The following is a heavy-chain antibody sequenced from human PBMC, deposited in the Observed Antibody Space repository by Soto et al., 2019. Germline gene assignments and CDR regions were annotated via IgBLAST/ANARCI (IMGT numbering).Heavy chain of an antibody. CDR2: ISAYNGNT. V-gene: IGHV1-18*01. CDR3: ARDRGRYFDWLLSFDY. CDR1: GYTFTSYG. J-gene: IGHJ4*02. Sequence: ASVKVSCKASGYTFTSYGISWVRQAPGQGLEWMGWISAYNGNTNYAQKLQGRVTMTTDTSTSTAYMELRSLRSDDTAVYYCARDRGRYFDWLLSFDYWGQGTLVTVSS. D-gene: IGHD3-9*01.